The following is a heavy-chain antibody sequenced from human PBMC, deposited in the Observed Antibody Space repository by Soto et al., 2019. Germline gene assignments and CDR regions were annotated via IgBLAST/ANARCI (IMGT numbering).Heavy chain of an antibody. CDR1: GGTFSSYA. CDR2: IIPIFGTA. V-gene: IGHV1-69*13. D-gene: IGHD3-3*01. Sequence: SVKVSCKASGGTFSSYAISWVRQAPGQGLEWMGGIIPIFGTANYAQKFQGRVTITADESTSTAYMELSSLRSEDTAVYYCARDRYDFWSGYPYRGRFDPWRPGTMVTVSS. CDR3: ARDRYDFWSGYPYRGRFDP. J-gene: IGHJ5*02.